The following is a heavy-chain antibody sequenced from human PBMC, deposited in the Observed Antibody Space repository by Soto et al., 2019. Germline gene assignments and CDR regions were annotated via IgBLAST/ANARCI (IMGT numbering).Heavy chain of an antibody. CDR1: GVTFSNYA. D-gene: IGHD3-10*01. J-gene: IGHJ4*02. Sequence: LRRSCAASGVTFSNYATPWVRQAPGKGLEGVAVTSYDGDNIYYADSVKGRFTISSDNSRNTLQLQMDGLRDEDTAVYFGAKDSTFGDRGNYVDYWGQGTLVTVS. V-gene: IGHV3-30*18. CDR2: TSYDGDNI. CDR3: AKDSTFGDRGNYVDY.